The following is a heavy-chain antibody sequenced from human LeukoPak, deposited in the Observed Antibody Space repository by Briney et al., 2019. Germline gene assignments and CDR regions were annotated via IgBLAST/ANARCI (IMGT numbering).Heavy chain of an antibody. V-gene: IGHV3-23*01. J-gene: IGHJ4*02. Sequence: AGGSLRLPCAASGFTFSSYVMTWVRQAPGKGLEWVSLIGGSGGSTYYADSVKGRFTISRDNSKNTLYLQMNSLRAEDTALYYCARREGYYLGYWGQGTLVTVSS. CDR1: GFTFSSYV. D-gene: IGHD5-24*01. CDR3: ARREGYYLGY. CDR2: IGGSGGST.